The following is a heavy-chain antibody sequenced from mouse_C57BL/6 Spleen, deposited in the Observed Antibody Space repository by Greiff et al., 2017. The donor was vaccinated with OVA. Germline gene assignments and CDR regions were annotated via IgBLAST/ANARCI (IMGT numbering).Heavy chain of an antibody. D-gene: IGHD2-5*01. V-gene: IGHV1-26*01. Sequence: EVQLQQSGPELVKPGASVKISCKASGYTFTDYYMNWVKRSHGKSLEWIGDINPNNGGTSYNQKFKGKATLTVDKSSSTAYMELRSLTSEDSAVYYCARTDSNYLDYWGQGTTLTVSS. CDR3: ARTDSNYLDY. CDR1: GYTFTDYY. J-gene: IGHJ2*01. CDR2: INPNNGGT.